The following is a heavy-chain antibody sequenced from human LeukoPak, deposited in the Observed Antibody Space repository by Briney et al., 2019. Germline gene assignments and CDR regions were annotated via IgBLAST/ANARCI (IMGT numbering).Heavy chain of an antibody. CDR2: ISSSSSTI. CDR1: GFTFSSYS. V-gene: IGHV3-48*01. CDR3: VRDNRWASDY. J-gene: IGHJ4*02. D-gene: IGHD4-23*01. Sequence: GGSLRLSCAASGFTFSSYSMNWVRQAPGKGLEWVSYISSSSSTIYYADSVKGRFTISRDNAKNSLYLQMNSLRVEDTAVYYCVRDNRWASDYWGQGTLVTVSS.